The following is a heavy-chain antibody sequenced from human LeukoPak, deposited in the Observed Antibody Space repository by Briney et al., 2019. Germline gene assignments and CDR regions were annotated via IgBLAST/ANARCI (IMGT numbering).Heavy chain of an antibody. J-gene: IGHJ4*02. D-gene: IGHD3-22*01. CDR2: IIPILGIA. CDR1: GGTFISYA. V-gene: IGHV1-69*04. Sequence: SVKVSCKASGGTFISYAISWVRQAPGQGLEWMGRIIPILGIANYAQKFQGRVTITADKSTSTAYMELSSLRSEDTAVYYCARGTLELGTMIVVVTDYWGQGTLVTVSS. CDR3: ARGTLELGTMIVVVTDY.